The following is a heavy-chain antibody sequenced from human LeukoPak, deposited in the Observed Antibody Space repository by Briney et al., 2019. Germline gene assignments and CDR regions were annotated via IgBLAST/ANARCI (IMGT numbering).Heavy chain of an antibody. CDR1: GYSISSGYY. CDR2: IYYSGST. D-gene: IGHD6-13*01. CDR3: ARDRWVGMDV. V-gene: IGHV4-61*01. J-gene: IGHJ6*04. Sequence: KPSETLSLTCAVSGYSISSGYYWGWIRQPPGKGLEWIGYIYYSGSTNYNPSLKSRVTISVDTSKNQFSLKLSSVTAADTAVYYCARDRWVGMDVWGKGTTVTVSS.